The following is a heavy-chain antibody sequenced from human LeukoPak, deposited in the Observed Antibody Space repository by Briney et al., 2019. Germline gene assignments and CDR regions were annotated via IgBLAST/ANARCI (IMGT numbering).Heavy chain of an antibody. CDR1: GYSISSGYY. V-gene: IGHV4-38-2*02. Sequence: SETLSLTCTVSGYSISSGYYWGWIRQPPGKGLEWIGSIYHSGRTFYNPSLKSRVTISVDTSKNQFSLKLTSVTAADTAVYYCARFHCSGGSCYSSNWFDPWGQGTLVTVSS. D-gene: IGHD2-15*01. CDR3: ARFHCSGGSCYSSNWFDP. CDR2: IYHSGRT. J-gene: IGHJ5*02.